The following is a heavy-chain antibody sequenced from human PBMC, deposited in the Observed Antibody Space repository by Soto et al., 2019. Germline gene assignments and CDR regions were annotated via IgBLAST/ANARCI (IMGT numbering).Heavy chain of an antibody. V-gene: IGHV3-23*01. J-gene: IGHJ4*02. D-gene: IGHD1-26*01. Sequence: EVQLLESGGGWVQPGGSLRLSFAASGFTFSSYAMYWVRQAPGKGLEWDSVISGSGGSTYYADSVTGRLYISRDSSNATLYLDMNSLRAEDTAVYYCAKRGSGSYFDYWVQGPLVTVSS. CDR2: ISGSGGST. CDR1: GFTFSSYA. CDR3: AKRGSGSYFDY.